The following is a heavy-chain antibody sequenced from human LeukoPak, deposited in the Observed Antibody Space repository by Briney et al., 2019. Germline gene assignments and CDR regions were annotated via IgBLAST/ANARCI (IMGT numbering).Heavy chain of an antibody. J-gene: IGHJ4*02. D-gene: IGHD3-22*01. Sequence: GGSLRLSCAASGFTFSNFWMHWVRQAPGKGLVWVALIYGDGSFTRYADSVKGRFTISRDNSKNTLYLQMNSLRAEDTAVYYCAKDRLPYYYDSSGSDYWGQGTLVTVSS. CDR1: GFTFSNFW. CDR2: IYGDGSFT. V-gene: IGHV3-74*01. CDR3: AKDRLPYYYDSSGSDY.